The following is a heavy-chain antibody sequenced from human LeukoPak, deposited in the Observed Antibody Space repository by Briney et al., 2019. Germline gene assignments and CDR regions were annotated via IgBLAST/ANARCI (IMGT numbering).Heavy chain of an antibody. V-gene: IGHV4-34*01. CDR1: GGSFSGYY. Sequence: SETLSLTCAVYGGSFSGYYWSWIRQPPGEGLEWIGEINHSGSTNYNPSLKSRVTISVDTSKNQFSLKLSSVTAADTAVYYCARSGWVPAAPFDYWGQGTLVTVSS. CDR3: ARSGWVPAAPFDY. CDR2: INHSGST. J-gene: IGHJ4*02. D-gene: IGHD2-2*01.